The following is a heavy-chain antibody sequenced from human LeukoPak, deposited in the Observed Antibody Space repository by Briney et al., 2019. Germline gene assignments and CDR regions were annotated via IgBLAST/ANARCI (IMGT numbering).Heavy chain of an antibody. Sequence: GGSLRLSCAASGVTFSCYSMNWVRQAPGKGLEWVSTISTSSSYIYYADSVKGRFTISRDNARNSLYLQMNSLRAEDTAVYYCARGASVMAGNDNAFDIWGQGTMVTVSS. J-gene: IGHJ3*02. D-gene: IGHD6-19*01. CDR2: ISTSSSYI. CDR1: GVTFSCYS. V-gene: IGHV3-21*01. CDR3: ARGASVMAGNDNAFDI.